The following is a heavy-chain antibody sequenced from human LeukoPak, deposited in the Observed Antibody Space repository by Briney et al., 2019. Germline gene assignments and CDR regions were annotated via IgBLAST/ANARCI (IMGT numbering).Heavy chain of an antibody. V-gene: IGHV3-49*04. J-gene: IGHJ3*02. CDR2: IRSKAYGGTT. CDR1: GFTFGDYA. D-gene: IGHD2-2*01. CDR3: TRDRRYCSSTSCLKPFDI. Sequence: HPGRSLRLSCTASGFTFGDYAMSWVRQAPGKGLEWVGFIRSKAYGGTTEYAASVKGRFTISRDDSKSIAYLQMNSLKTEDTAVYYCTRDRRYCSSTSCLKPFDIWGQRTMVTVSS.